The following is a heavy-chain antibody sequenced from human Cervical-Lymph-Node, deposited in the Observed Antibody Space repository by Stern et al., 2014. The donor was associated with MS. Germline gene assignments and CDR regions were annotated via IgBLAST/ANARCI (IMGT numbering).Heavy chain of an antibody. D-gene: IGHD3-3*01. J-gene: IGHJ6*02. CDR1: GFSLSNARMG. V-gene: IGHV2-26*01. CDR2: TFSHDEN. Sequence: QITLKESGPVLVKPTETLTLTCTVSGFSLSNARMGVSWIRQPPGKALEWLAPTFSHDENSYSTSLKSRLTISKDTSKSQVVLTMTNMDPVDTATYYCARIQADYDFWSGYYRYYYGMDVWGQGTTVTVSS. CDR3: ARIQADYDFWSGYYRYYYGMDV.